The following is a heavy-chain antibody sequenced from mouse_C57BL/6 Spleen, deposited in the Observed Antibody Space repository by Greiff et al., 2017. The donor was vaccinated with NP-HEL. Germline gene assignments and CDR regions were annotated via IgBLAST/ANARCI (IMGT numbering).Heavy chain of an antibody. CDR2: IDPEDGET. D-gene: IGHD2-13*01. CDR3: ASNDSDGAWFAY. V-gene: IGHV14-2*01. Sequence: VQLQQSGAELVKPGASVKLSCTASGFNIKDYYMHWVKQRTEQGLEWIGRIDPEDGETKYAPKFQGKATITADTSSNTAYLQLSSLPSEDTAVYYYASNDSDGAWFAYWGQGTLVTVSA. J-gene: IGHJ3*01. CDR1: GFNIKDYY.